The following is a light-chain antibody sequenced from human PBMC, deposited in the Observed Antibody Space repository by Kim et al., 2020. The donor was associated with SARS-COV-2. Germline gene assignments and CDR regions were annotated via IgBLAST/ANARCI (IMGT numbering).Light chain of an antibody. Sequence: QSLTISCTGTSSDVGGYNYVSWYQQHPGKAPKLMIYDVSNRPSGVSNRFSGSKSGNTASLTISGLQAEDEVDYYCSSYTSSSTLYVFGTGTKVTVL. CDR3: SSYTSSSTLYV. CDR1: SSDVGGYNY. CDR2: DVS. V-gene: IGLV2-14*03. J-gene: IGLJ1*01.